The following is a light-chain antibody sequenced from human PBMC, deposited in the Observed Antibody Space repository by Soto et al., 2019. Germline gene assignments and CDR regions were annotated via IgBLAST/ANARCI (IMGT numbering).Light chain of an antibody. Sequence: EVVLTQSPGTLSLSPRERATLSCRASQSVSNNYLAWYQHKPGQAPRLLIYGASNRSPGIPDRFSGGGSGPAFTLTISSLEPEDFAVYYCQKYAASPRTFGQGTLVEVK. J-gene: IGKJ1*01. CDR3: QKYAASPRT. CDR1: QSVSNNY. V-gene: IGKV3-20*01. CDR2: GAS.